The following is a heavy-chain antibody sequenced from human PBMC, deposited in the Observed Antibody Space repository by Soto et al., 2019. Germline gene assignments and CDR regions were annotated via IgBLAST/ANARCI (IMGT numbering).Heavy chain of an antibody. V-gene: IGHV2-5*02. CDR2: IYWDDDK. D-gene: IGHD3-10*02. CDR1: GFSLTTRGVA. Sequence: QITLKESGPPLVKPTQTLTLTCTFSGFSLTTRGVAVGWIPQPPGKALEWLALIYWDDDKRYRPSLRSRLTITKDTSKNHVVLIMTNMHPVDTATYYCVHDLCGRTGFENWGQGTLVTVSS. J-gene: IGHJ4*02. CDR3: VHDLCGRTGFEN.